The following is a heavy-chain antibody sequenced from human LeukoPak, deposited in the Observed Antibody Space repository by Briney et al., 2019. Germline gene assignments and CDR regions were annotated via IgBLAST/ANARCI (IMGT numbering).Heavy chain of an antibody. D-gene: IGHD1-26*01. V-gene: IGHV1-2*02. CDR2: INPNSGGT. Sequence: ASVKVSCRASGYTFTGYYMHWVRQAPGQGLEWMGYINPNSGGTNYAQKFQGRVTMTRDTSISTAYMELSRLRSDDTAVYYCARVGNWELDRFHDYWGQGTLLTVSS. CDR1: GYTFTGYY. CDR3: ARVGNWELDRFHDY. J-gene: IGHJ4*02.